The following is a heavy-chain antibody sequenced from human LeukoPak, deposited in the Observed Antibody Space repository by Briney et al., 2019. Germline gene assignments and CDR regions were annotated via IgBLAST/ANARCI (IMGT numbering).Heavy chain of an antibody. D-gene: IGHD6-13*01. CDR3: ARGSSSSWYVDY. Sequence: SETLSLTCAVSGGSISSINWWSWARQPPGKGLEWIGEIYHSGFTNYNPSLKSRVTISVDKSKDQFSLRLTSVTAADTAVYYCARGSSSSWYVDYWGQGTLVTVSS. CDR2: IYHSGFT. CDR1: GGSISSINW. J-gene: IGHJ4*02. V-gene: IGHV4-4*02.